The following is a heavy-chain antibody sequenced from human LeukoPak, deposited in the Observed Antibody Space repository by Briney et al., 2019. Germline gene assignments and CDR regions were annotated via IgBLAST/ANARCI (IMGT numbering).Heavy chain of an antibody. D-gene: IGHD3-10*01. CDR3: ARDPVITMVRGVLGSGWFDP. J-gene: IGHJ5*02. CDR1: GFTFSNYG. CDR2: IRYDESNK. V-gene: IGHV3-30*02. Sequence: PGGSLRLSCAASGFTFSNYGMHWVRQAPGKGLEWVAFIRYDESNKLYTDSVKGRFTISRDNAKNSLYLQMNSLRAEDTAVYYCARDPVITMVRGVLGSGWFDPWGQGTLVTVSS.